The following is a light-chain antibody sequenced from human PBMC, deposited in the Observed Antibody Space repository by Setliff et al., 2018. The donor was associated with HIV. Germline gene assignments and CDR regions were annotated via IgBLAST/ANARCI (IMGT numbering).Light chain of an antibody. CDR1: SSDIGGYNY. CDR3: SSYTTSSTQV. Sequence: QSVLPQPASVSGSPGQSIAISCTGSSSDIGGYNYVSWYQQHSGKAPKLMIYDVSNRPSGVSSRFSGSKSGNTASLTISGLQAEDEADYYCSSYTTSSTQVFGTGTKGTVL. J-gene: IGLJ1*01. CDR2: DVS. V-gene: IGLV2-14*03.